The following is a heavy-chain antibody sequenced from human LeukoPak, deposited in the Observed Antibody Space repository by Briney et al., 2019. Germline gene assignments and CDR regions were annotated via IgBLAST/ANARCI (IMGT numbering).Heavy chain of an antibody. D-gene: IGHD2-2*02. J-gene: IGHJ4*02. Sequence: PGGSLRLSCAAFGIAFDKNAMTWVRRVPGKGLEWVSTISHNGVATYYADSVKGRFTISRDNSKNTVSLQMSSLRVEDTAVYYCAKDQHCSSTSCYKSFDYWGQGTLVTVSS. CDR3: AKDQHCSSTSCYKSFDY. CDR2: ISHNGVAT. V-gene: IGHV3-23*01. CDR1: GIAFDKNA.